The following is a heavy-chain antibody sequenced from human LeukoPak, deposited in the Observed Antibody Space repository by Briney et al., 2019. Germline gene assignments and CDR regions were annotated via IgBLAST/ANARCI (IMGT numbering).Heavy chain of an antibody. V-gene: IGHV4-34*01. CDR3: ARGVRRWIAARPGYYYYYGMDV. CDR2: INHSGST. Sequence: PSETLSLTCAVYGGSFSGYYWSWIRQPPGKGLEWIGEINHSGSTNYNPSLKSRVTISVDTSKNQFSLKLSSVTAADTAVYYCARGVRRWIAARPGYYYYYGMDVWGQGTTVTVSS. J-gene: IGHJ6*02. D-gene: IGHD6-6*01. CDR1: GGSFSGYY.